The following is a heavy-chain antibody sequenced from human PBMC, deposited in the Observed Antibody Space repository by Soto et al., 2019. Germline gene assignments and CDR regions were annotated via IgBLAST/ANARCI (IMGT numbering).Heavy chain of an antibody. V-gene: IGHV3-33*01. CDR2: IWYDGSNK. CDR3: ARDRSWD. Sequence: QVQLVESGGGVVQPGRSLRLSCAASGFTFSSYGMHWVRQAPGKGLEWVAVIWYDGSNKYYADSVKGRFTISRDNSKKQLDLQMDRLRGEGKAVVYCARDRSWDWGQGTLVTVSS. D-gene: IGHD3-16*02. J-gene: IGHJ4*02. CDR1: GFTFSSYG.